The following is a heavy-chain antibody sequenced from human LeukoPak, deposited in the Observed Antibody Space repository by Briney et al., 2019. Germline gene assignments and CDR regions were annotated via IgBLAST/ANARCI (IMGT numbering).Heavy chain of an antibody. J-gene: IGHJ3*02. Sequence: GESLQISCKGSGYSFTNYWIGWVRQMPGEGLEWMGIIYPADSDSRYSPSFQGQVIISADKSIRTAYLQWSSLKASDTAIYFCARLTGDRTFDIWGQGAVVSISS. V-gene: IGHV5-51*01. D-gene: IGHD7-27*01. CDR3: ARLTGDRTFDI. CDR1: GYSFTNYW. CDR2: IYPADSDS.